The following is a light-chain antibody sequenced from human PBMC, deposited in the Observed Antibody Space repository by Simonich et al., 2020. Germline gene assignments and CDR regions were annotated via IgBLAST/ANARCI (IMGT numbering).Light chain of an antibody. CDR3: QQYYSTPFT. CDR2: WAS. J-gene: IGKJ3*01. Sequence: DIVMTQSPYTLAVSLGERATINYKSSQSVLYSSNNKNYLDWYQQKPVQPPKLLIYWASTRESGVPDRFSGSGSGTDFTLTISSLQAEDVAVYYCQQYYSTPFTFGPGTKVDIK. CDR1: QSVLYSSNNKNY. V-gene: IGKV4-1*01.